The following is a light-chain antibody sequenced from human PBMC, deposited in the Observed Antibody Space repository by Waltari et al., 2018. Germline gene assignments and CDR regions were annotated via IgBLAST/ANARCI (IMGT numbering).Light chain of an antibody. V-gene: IGLV1-40*01. Sequence: QSVLTQPPSVSGAAGQRVTISCSGTKSNIGADFDVHWYQQFPGTAPKLLLNSFSNRPSGVSDRFSGFKSGASASLLITGLQAEVEAIYYCQSYDTTLSAVVFGGGTRLTV. CDR2: SFS. CDR3: QSYDTTLSAVV. J-gene: IGLJ2*01. CDR1: KSNIGADFD.